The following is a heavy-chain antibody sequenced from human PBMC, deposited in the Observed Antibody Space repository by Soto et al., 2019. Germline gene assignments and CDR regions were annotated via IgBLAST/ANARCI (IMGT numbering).Heavy chain of an antibody. J-gene: IGHJ4*02. D-gene: IGHD6-13*01. CDR2: IVAIFNTS. Sequence: QVQLVQSGAEVKKPGSSVKVSCKASGGTFNNYAISWVRQAPGQGLEWMGGIVAIFNTSHFAEKFQGRLTLTADKSTSTAFMDLIGLRSDDTAVYFCATQQQLTTFEFWGQGTLVSVSS. CDR3: ATQQQLTTFEF. V-gene: IGHV1-69*06. CDR1: GGTFNNYA.